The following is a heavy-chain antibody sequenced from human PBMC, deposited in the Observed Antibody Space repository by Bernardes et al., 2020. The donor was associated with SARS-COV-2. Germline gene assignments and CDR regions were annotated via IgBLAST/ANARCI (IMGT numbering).Heavy chain of an antibody. CDR2: ISGSGGST. D-gene: IGHD3-10*01. CDR1: GFTFSSYA. J-gene: IGHJ6*02. Sequence: GGSLRLSCAASGFTFSSYAMSWVRQAPGKGLEWVSAISGSGGSTYYADSVKGRFTISRDNSKNTLYLQMNSLRAEDTAVYYCAKDWGEVRESYYYYYGMDVWGQGTTVTVSS. V-gene: IGHV3-23*01. CDR3: AKDWGEVRESYYYYYGMDV.